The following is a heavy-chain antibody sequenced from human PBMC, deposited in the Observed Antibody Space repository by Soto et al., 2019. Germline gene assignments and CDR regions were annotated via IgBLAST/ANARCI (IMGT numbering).Heavy chain of an antibody. CDR3: AKDPFSGSYGGDWFDP. V-gene: IGHV3-30*18. J-gene: IGHJ5*02. CDR2: ISYDGSNK. CDR1: GFTFSSYG. Sequence: GGSLRLSCAASGFTFSSYGMHWVRQAPGKGLEWVAVISYDGSNKYYADSVKGRFTISRDNSKNTLYLQMNSLRAEDTAVYYCAKDPFSGSYGGDWFDPWGQGTLVTVSS. D-gene: IGHD1-26*01.